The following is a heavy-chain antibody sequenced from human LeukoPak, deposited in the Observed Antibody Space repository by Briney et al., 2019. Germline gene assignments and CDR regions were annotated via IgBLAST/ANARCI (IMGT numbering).Heavy chain of an antibody. CDR3: AIGSLAGYFDWNHYFDY. CDR2: IYSGGST. CDR1: GFTVSSNY. D-gene: IGHD3-9*01. Sequence: GGSLRLSCAASGFTVSSNYMSWVRQAPGKGLEWVSVIYSGGSTYYADSVKGRFTISRDNSTNTLYLQMNSLRAEDTAVYYCAIGSLAGYFDWNHYFDYWGQGTLVTVSS. J-gene: IGHJ4*02. V-gene: IGHV3-53*01.